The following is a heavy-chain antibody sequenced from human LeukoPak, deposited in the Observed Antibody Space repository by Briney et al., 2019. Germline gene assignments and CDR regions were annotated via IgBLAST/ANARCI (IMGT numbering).Heavy chain of an antibody. D-gene: IGHD4-23*01. CDR2: TYNSDTT. Sequence: SETLSLICTVSGASITSYYWSWIRQSPGKGLEWIGCTYNSDTTNYNPSLKSRLTISVDTSKKQFSLKLSSVTAADTAVYYCAKGGTVAFDYWGQGTLVTVSS. CDR1: GASITSYY. CDR3: AKGGTVAFDY. V-gene: IGHV4-59*01. J-gene: IGHJ4*02.